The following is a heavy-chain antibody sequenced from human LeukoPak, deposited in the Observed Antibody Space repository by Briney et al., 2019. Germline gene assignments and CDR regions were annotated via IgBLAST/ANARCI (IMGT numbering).Heavy chain of an antibody. CDR3: ARSSWFGELSLDY. J-gene: IGHJ4*02. CDR2: IYTSGST. Sequence: SETLSLTCTVSGGSISSYYWSWIRQPPGKGLEWIGYIYTSGSTNYNPSLKSRVTISVDTSKNQFSLELSSVTAADTAVYYCARSSWFGELSLDYWGQGTLVTVSS. V-gene: IGHV4-4*09. D-gene: IGHD3-10*01. CDR1: GGSISSYY.